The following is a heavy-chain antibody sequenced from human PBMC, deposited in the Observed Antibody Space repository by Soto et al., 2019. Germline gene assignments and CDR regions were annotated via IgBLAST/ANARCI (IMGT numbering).Heavy chain of an antibody. J-gene: IGHJ6*02. Sequence: GGSLRLSCAASGFTFSSYWMSWVRQAPGKGLEWVANIKQDGSEKYYVDSVKGRFTISRDNAKNSLYLQMNSLRAEDTAVYYCARDMEGGGYDFWSGYRYYYYGMDVWGQGTTVTVSS. CDR1: GFTFSSYW. CDR3: ARDMEGGGYDFWSGYRYYYYGMDV. D-gene: IGHD3-3*01. CDR2: IKQDGSEK. V-gene: IGHV3-7*03.